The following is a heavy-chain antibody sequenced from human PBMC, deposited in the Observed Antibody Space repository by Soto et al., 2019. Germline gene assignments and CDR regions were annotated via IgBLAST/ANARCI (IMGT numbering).Heavy chain of an antibody. V-gene: IGHV4-4*07. J-gene: IGHJ1*01. Sequence: SETLSLTCTGSGGSISSYYWSWIRQPAGKGLEWIGRIYTSGSTNYNPSLKSRVTMSVDTSKNQFSLKLSSVTAADTAVYYCARDIWDSSGWYVPGGPFQHWGQGTLVTVSS. CDR2: IYTSGST. CDR1: GGSISSYY. CDR3: ARDIWDSSGWYVPGGPFQH. D-gene: IGHD6-19*01.